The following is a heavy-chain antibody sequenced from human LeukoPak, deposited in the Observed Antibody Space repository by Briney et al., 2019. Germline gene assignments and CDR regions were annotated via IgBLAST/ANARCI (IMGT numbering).Heavy chain of an antibody. J-gene: IGHJ4*02. V-gene: IGHV4-39*07. D-gene: IGHD7-27*01. CDR2: IYYSGST. CDR1: GGSMSSSSYY. CDR3: ARGELGIGGPDY. Sequence: SETLSLTCTVSGGSMSSSSYYWGWIRQPPGKGLEWIGSIYYSGSTYYNPSLKSRVTISVDTSKNQFSLKLSSVTAADTAVYYCARGELGIGGPDYWGQGTLSPSPQ.